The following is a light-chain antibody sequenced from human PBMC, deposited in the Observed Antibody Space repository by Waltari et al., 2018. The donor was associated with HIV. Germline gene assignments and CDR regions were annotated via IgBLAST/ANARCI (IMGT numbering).Light chain of an antibody. V-gene: IGLV1-47*01. CDR1: SPNIGRNY. CDR3: ATWDDSLSVVV. J-gene: IGLJ2*01. CDR2: RNN. Sequence: QPVLTQPPSASGTPGQRVTIPCSGSSPNIGRNYVSWYQQLPGTAPKRLIYRNNQRPSGVPDRFSGSKSGTSASLAISGLRSEDEADYYCATWDDSLSVVVFGGGTKLTVL.